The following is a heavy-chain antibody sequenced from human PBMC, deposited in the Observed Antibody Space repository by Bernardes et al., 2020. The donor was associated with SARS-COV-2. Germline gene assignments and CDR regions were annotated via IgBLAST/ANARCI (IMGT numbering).Heavy chain of an antibody. J-gene: IGHJ6*02. V-gene: IGHV3-33*01. CDR3: ARGFHGSGSPLPNYYYYAMDV. Sequence: GGSLRLSCEASGFNLRSYGVHWVRQAPGKGLEWVAVVWYEGRNKNYADSVKGRFTISRDNSKNTLYLQMNSLRAEDTAVYYCARGFHGSGSPLPNYYYYAMDVWGQGTTVIVS. CDR1: GFNLRSYG. CDR2: VWYEGRNK. D-gene: IGHD3-10*01.